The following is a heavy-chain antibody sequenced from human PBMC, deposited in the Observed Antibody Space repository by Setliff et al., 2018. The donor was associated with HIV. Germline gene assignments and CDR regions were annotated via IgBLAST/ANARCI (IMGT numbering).Heavy chain of an antibody. CDR2: IYTNGST. V-gene: IGHV4-61*02. CDR3: ARSVVVVTVVWFDP. CDR1: GGSISRGNHF. J-gene: IGHJ5*02. D-gene: IGHD2-21*02. Sequence: SETLSLTCTVSGGSISRGNHFWTWIRQPAGKGLEWIGRIYTNGSTNYNPSLKSRATIAVDTSKNQFSLKLSSVTAADTAVYYCARSVVVVTVVWFDPWGQGTLVTVSS.